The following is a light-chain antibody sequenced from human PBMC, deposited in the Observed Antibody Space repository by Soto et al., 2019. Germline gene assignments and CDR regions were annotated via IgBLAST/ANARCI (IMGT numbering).Light chain of an antibody. CDR3: QQDRSSPEIS. CDR1: QSVSSSY. CDR2: GAS. Sequence: EIVLTQSPGTLSLSPGERATLSCRASQSVSSSYLAWYQQKPGQAHRLLIYGASSRANCIPDRFSGSGSGTDFTLNISRLEPEDFAVYYCQQDRSSPEISFGGGTKVEIK. V-gene: IGKV3-20*01. J-gene: IGKJ4*01.